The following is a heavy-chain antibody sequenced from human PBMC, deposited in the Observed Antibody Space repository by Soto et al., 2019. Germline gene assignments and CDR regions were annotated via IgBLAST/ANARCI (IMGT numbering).Heavy chain of an antibody. CDR1: GFTFSYYY. CDR2: ISSSGATI. V-gene: IGHV3-11*01. CDR3: VRVGYAYGNDP. Sequence: GGSLRLSCAASGFTFSYYYMSWIRQAPWKGLEWISYISSSGATIYYADSVKGRFTTSRDNANNSLFLEMNSLRAEDTAVYYCVRVGYAYGNDPWGQGTLVTVS. D-gene: IGHD3-10*01. J-gene: IGHJ5*02.